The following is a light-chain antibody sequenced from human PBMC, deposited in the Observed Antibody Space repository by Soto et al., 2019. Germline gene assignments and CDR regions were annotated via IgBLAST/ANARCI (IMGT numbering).Light chain of an antibody. J-gene: IGKJ5*01. V-gene: IGKV3-15*01. Sequence: EIVLTQSPGAVSLSPGESATLSCRASQSVNSNYLAWYQQHPGQPPRLLIYGISTRATGIPARFSGSGSGTEFSLTISSLQSEDFAVYYCQQYSKWPITFGQGTRLEI. CDR1: QSVNSN. CDR3: QQYSKWPIT. CDR2: GIS.